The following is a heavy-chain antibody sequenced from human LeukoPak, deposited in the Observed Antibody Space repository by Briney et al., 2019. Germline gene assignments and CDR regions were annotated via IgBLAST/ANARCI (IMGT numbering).Heavy chain of an antibody. CDR2: INSDGSST. CDR3: STGSGHAFDI. CDR1: GFTFSSYW. D-gene: IGHD3-10*01. Sequence: GGPLRLSCAASGFTFSSYWMHWGRQVPGKGLVWVSRINSDGSSTSYADSVKGRFTISRDNAKNTLYVQMNSLRAEDTAVYYCSTGSGHAFDIWGRGTMVTVSS. V-gene: IGHV3-74*01. J-gene: IGHJ3*02.